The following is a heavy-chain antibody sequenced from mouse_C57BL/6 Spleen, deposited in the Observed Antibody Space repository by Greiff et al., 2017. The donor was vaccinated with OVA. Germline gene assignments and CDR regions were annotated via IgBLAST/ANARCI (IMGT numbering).Heavy chain of an antibody. V-gene: IGHV1-22*01. CDR1: GYTFTDYN. CDR3: ARSYYGNYGTGYYAMDY. D-gene: IGHD2-1*01. J-gene: IGHJ4*01. CDR2: INPNNGGT. Sequence: VQLQQSGPELVKPGASVKMSCKASGYTFTDYNMHWVKQSHGKSLEWIGYINPNNGGTSYNQQFKGKATLTVNQSSSTAYMELRSLTSEDSAVYYCARSYYGNYGTGYYAMDYWGQGTSVTVSS.